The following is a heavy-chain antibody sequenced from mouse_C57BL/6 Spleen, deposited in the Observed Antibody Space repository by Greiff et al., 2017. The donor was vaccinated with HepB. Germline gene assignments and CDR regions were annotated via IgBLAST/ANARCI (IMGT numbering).Heavy chain of an antibody. CDR1: GYTFTDYY. CDR3: AGGGHLFAY. Sequence: EVQLQQSGPELVKPGASVKISCKASGYTFTDYYMNWVKQSHGKSLEWIGDINPNNGGTSYNQKFKGKATLTVDKSSSTAYMELRSLTSADSAVYSCAGGGHLFAYWGQGTLVTVSA. J-gene: IGHJ3*01. CDR2: INPNNGGT. V-gene: IGHV1-26*01. D-gene: IGHD3-1*01.